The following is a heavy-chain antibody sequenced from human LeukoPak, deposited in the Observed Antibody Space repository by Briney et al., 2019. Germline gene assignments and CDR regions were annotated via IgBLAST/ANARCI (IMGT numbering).Heavy chain of an antibody. CDR3: AKRGVVIRVILVGFHKEAYYFDS. J-gene: IGHJ4*02. Sequence: GGSLRLSCAASGFTLSSYWMHWVRQAPGKGLVWVSRINRDGSNTTSADSVKGRFTISRDSPKNKLYLQMNSLRAEDTAVYFCAKRGVVIRVILVGFHKEAYYFDSWGQGALVTVSS. D-gene: IGHD3-22*01. V-gene: IGHV3-74*01. CDR2: INRDGSNT. CDR1: GFTLSSYW.